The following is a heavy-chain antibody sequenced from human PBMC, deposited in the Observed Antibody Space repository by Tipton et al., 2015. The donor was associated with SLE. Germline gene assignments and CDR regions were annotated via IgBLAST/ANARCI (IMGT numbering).Heavy chain of an antibody. V-gene: IGHV4-59*11. Sequence: TLSLTCTVSGGSISSHYWSWIRQPPGKGLEWIGYIYYSGSTNYNPSLKSRVTISVDTSKNQFSLKLSSVTAADTAVYYCARGVVVIGSYAFDIWGQGTMVTVSS. CDR1: GGSISSHY. D-gene: IGHD3-22*01. CDR3: ARGVVVIGSYAFDI. J-gene: IGHJ3*02. CDR2: IYYSGST.